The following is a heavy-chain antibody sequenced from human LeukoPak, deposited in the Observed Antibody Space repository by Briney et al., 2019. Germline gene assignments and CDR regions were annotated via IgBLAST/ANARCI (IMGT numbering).Heavy chain of an antibody. CDR3: ARDDPLYCSSTSCYGRGFDY. CDR1: GGPISSGSYY. J-gene: IGHJ4*02. CDR2: IYTSGST. V-gene: IGHV4-61*02. Sequence: SQTLSLTCTVSGGPISSGSYYWSWIRQPAGKGLEWIGRIYTSGSTNYNPSLKSRVTISVDTSKNQFSLKLSSVTAADTAVYYCARDDPLYCSSTSCYGRGFDYWGQGTLVTVSS. D-gene: IGHD2-2*01.